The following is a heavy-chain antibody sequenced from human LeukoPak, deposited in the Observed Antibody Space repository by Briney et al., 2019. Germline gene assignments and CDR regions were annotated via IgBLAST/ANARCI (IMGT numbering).Heavy chain of an antibody. CDR3: ARGAILGGYNLIDD. V-gene: IGHV3-30*04. Sequence: PGKSLRLSCAASGFSFGTYAMHWVRQAPGKGLEWVALILYDGSLENTADSVRGRFIISRDNSKNTLFLQMNSLRIEDTAVYYCARGAILGGYNLIDDWAQGTLVTVSS. D-gene: IGHD1-26*01. J-gene: IGHJ4*02. CDR1: GFSFGTYA. CDR2: ILYDGSLE.